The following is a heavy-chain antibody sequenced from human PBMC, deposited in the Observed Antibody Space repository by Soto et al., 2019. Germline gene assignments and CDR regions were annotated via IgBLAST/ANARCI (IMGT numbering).Heavy chain of an antibody. CDR1: GFSFSSYS. CDR3: AKDGPDIVVVVAAIGAFDI. J-gene: IGHJ3*02. D-gene: IGHD2-15*01. V-gene: IGHV3-23*01. Sequence: PGGSLRLSCAASGFSFSSYSMSWVRQAPGKGLEWVSAISGSGGSTYYADSVKGRFTISRDNSKNTLYLQMNSLRAEDTAVYYCAKDGPDIVVVVAAIGAFDIWGQGTMVTV. CDR2: ISGSGGST.